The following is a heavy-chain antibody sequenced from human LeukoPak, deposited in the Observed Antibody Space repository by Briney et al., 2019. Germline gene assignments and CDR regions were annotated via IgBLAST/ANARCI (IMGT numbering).Heavy chain of an antibody. J-gene: IGHJ4*02. V-gene: IGHV3-23*01. D-gene: IGHD1-1*01. CDR1: GFSFSSHA. Sequence: GGSLRLSCGASGFSFSSHATSWFRKPPGTGLEWLSSIATSGTYYTSSVKGRFTISRDDSKNMLFLQMNSLTAEDTAVYFCAREGLERHLALDSWGQGTLVTVSS. CDR2: IATSGT. CDR3: AREGLERHLALDS.